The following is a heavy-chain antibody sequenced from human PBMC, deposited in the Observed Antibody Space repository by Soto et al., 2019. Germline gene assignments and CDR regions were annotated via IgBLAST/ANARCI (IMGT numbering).Heavy chain of an antibody. J-gene: IGHJ5*02. CDR1: GFSLSTSGVG. V-gene: IGHV2-5*02. D-gene: IGHD3-9*01. CDR2: IYWDDEK. Sequence: QITLKESGPTLVKPTQTLTLTCTFSGFSLSTSGVGVGWIRQSPGKALEWLALIYWDDEKRYSPSLKSRLTIIKDTSKTQVVLIMTSMDPVDTATYYCAHRRNTYYDILTGYSKNWFDPWGQGTLVTVSS. CDR3: AHRRNTYYDILTGYSKNWFDP.